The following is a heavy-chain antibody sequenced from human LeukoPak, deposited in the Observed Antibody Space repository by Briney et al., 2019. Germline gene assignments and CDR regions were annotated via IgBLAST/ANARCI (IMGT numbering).Heavy chain of an antibody. Sequence: GGSLRLSCAASGFTFSSYGMHWVRQAPGKGLEWVAVIWYDGSNKYYADSVKGRFTISRDTSKNTLYLQMNSLRAEDTAVYYCARDREYYGSGSLLRYFDYWGQGTLVTVSS. CDR1: GFTFSSYG. V-gene: IGHV3-33*01. CDR3: ARDREYYGSGSLLRYFDY. D-gene: IGHD3-10*01. CDR2: IWYDGSNK. J-gene: IGHJ4*02.